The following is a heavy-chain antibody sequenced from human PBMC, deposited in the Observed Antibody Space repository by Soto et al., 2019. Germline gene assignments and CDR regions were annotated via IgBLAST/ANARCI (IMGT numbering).Heavy chain of an antibody. Sequence: SETLSLTCTVSGGSISSGGYYWSWIRQHPGKGLEWIGYIYYSGSTYYNPSLKSRVTISVDTSKNQFSLKLSSVTAADTAVYYCARVGGPNYYDSSGYYSDAFDIWGQGTMVTVSS. CDR1: GGSISSGGYY. D-gene: IGHD3-22*01. CDR2: IYYSGST. V-gene: IGHV4-31*03. J-gene: IGHJ3*02. CDR3: ARVGGPNYYDSSGYYSDAFDI.